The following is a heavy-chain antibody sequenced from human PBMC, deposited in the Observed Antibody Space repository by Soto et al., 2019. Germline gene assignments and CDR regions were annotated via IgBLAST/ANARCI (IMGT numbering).Heavy chain of an antibody. V-gene: IGHV3-7*01. D-gene: IGHD5-12*01. CDR2: IKEDGSER. Sequence: EVQLVESGGGLVQPGGSLRLSCAGSGFTFSTYWMTWVRQAPGKGLEWVANIKEDGSERYYVDSVKGRFSISRDNAKNSLYLQMNSLRPEDTAVYYCVGGNGFDYWGQGTLVTVSS. J-gene: IGHJ4*02. CDR3: VGGNGFDY. CDR1: GFTFSTYW.